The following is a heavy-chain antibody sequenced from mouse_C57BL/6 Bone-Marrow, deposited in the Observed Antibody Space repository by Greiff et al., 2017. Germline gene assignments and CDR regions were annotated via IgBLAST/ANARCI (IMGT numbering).Heavy chain of an antibody. D-gene: IGHD2-3*01. V-gene: IGHV3-6*01. J-gene: IGHJ2*01. CDR3: AREAIYDGYYFYYFDY. Sequence: EVQLVESGPGLVKPSQSLSLTCSVTGYSITSGYYWNWIRQFPGNKLEWMGYISYDGSNNYNPSLKNRISITRDTSKNQFFLKLNSVTTEDTATYYCAREAIYDGYYFYYFDYWGQGTTLTVSS. CDR1: GYSITSGYY. CDR2: ISYDGSN.